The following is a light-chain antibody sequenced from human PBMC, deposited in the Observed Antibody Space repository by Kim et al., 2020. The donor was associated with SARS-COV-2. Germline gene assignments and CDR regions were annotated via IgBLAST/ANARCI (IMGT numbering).Light chain of an antibody. CDR2: GNS. J-gene: IGLJ2*01. CDR3: HSYDDTLSGVI. CDR1: NSNSGAAYG. V-gene: IGLV1-40*01. Sequence: TVTISCTGSNSNSGAAYGVNWYQQYPGTAPRRLIYGNSKRPRGVSHRFSGSKSGTSASLAITGLQAEDEAHYYCHSYDDTLSGVIFGGGTQLTVL.